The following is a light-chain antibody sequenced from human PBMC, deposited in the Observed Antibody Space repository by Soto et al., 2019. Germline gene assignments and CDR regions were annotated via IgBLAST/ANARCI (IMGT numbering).Light chain of an antibody. CDR1: SSDVGGYNF. Sequence: LAQPASVSGSPGQSITISCTGTSSDVGGYNFVSWYQQHPGRAPKLLIYEVSRRPSGVSNRFSGSKSGDTASLTISGLQAEDEADYYCYSYRGYYTRVFGTGTKVTVL. V-gene: IGLV2-14*01. CDR2: EVS. CDR3: YSYRGYYTRV. J-gene: IGLJ1*01.